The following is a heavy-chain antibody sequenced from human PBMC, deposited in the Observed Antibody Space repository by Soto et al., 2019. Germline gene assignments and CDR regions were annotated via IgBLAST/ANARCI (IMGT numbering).Heavy chain of an antibody. Sequence: ETLSLTCTVTVDSINNRSYYWGWIRQPPGKGLEWIGSIYYSGSTYNNPSLKSRVSMSVDTSKNQFSLKLRSVTAADTALYYCARQRTSVVTQAYFDSWGQGSLVTVSS. V-gene: IGHV4-39*01. J-gene: IGHJ4*02. D-gene: IGHD2-21*02. CDR2: IYYSGST. CDR1: VDSINNRSYY. CDR3: ARQRTSVVTQAYFDS.